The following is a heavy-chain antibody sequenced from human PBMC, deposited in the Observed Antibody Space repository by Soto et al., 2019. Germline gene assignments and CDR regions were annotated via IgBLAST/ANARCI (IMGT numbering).Heavy chain of an antibody. Sequence: QVQLVESEGGVVQPGRSLRLSCAASGFNFSSFGMHWVRQVPGKGLEWVALISYDGSKKYYADSVKGRFTISRDKSKNTLYLQMNSLRVEDTAVYYCAKDRGWSSADLDYWGQGTLVTVSS. CDR2: ISYDGSKK. V-gene: IGHV3-30*18. J-gene: IGHJ4*02. CDR1: GFNFSSFG. CDR3: AKDRGWSSADLDY. D-gene: IGHD6-19*01.